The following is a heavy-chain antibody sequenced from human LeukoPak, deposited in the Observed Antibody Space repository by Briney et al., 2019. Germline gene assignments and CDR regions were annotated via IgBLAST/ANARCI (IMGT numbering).Heavy chain of an antibody. CDR3: ARGPYDSSGYYGYFDY. CDR1: GFTVSSNY. CDR2: IYSGGST. Sequence: GGSLRLSCAASGFTVSSNYMSWVRQAPGKGLEWVSVIYSGGSTHYADSVKGRFTISRDNSKNTLYLQMNSLRAEDTAVYYCARGPYDSSGYYGYFDYWGQGTLVTVSS. D-gene: IGHD3-22*01. V-gene: IGHV3-66*01. J-gene: IGHJ4*02.